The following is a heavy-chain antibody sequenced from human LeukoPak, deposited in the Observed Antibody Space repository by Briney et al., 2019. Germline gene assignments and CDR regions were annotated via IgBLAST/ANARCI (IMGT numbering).Heavy chain of an antibody. CDR3: ARGGDGYNWSDY. D-gene: IGHD5-24*01. V-gene: IGHV4-34*01. CDR2: INHSGST. Sequence: PSETLSLTCAVYGRSFSGYYWSWIRQPPGKGLEWIEEINHSGSTNYNPSLKSRVTISVDTSKNQFSLKLSSVTAADTAVYYCARGGDGYNWSDYWGQGALVTVSS. CDR1: GRSFSGYY. J-gene: IGHJ4*02.